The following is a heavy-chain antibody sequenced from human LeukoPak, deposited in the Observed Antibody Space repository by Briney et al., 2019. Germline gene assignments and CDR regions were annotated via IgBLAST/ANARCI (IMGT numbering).Heavy chain of an antibody. D-gene: IGHD3-10*01. CDR2: ISGSGGST. Sequence: PGGSLRLSCAASGFAFSGYWMHWVRQAPGKGLEWVSAISGSGGSTYYADSVKGRFTISRDNSKNTLYLQMNSLRAEDTAVYYCANLMVRGAQYYFDYWGQGTLVTVSS. V-gene: IGHV3-23*01. CDR1: GFAFSGYW. J-gene: IGHJ4*02. CDR3: ANLMVRGAQYYFDY.